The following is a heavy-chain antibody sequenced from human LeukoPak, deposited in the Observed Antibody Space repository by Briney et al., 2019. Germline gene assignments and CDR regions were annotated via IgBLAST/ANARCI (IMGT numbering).Heavy chain of an antibody. CDR1: GGSISSGSYY. CDR2: IYTSGST. CDR3: ARTYYDFWSGYFPYD. D-gene: IGHD3-3*01. J-gene: IGHJ4*02. Sequence: PSQTLSLTXTVSGGSISSGSYYWSRIRQPAGKGLEWIGRIYTSGSTNYNPSLKSRVTISVDTSKNQFSLKLSSVTAADTAVYYCARTYYDFWSGYFPYDWGQGTLVTVSS. V-gene: IGHV4-61*02.